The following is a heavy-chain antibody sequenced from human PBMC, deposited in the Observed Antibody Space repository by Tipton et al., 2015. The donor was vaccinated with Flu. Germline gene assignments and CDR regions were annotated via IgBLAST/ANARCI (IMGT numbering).Heavy chain of an antibody. Sequence: TLSLTCTVSGDYISSYYWSWIRQPPGKGLEWIGYIYYSGSTNYNPSLKSRVTISVDTSKNQFSLKLSSVTAADTAVYYCARWGPDGDPDAFDIWGQGTMVTVSS. CDR1: GDYISSYY. D-gene: IGHD4-17*01. J-gene: IGHJ3*02. CDR3: ARWGPDGDPDAFDI. CDR2: IYYSGST. V-gene: IGHV4-59*01.